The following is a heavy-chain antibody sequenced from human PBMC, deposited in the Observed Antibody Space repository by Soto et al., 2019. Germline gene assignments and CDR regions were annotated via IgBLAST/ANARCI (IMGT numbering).Heavy chain of an antibody. CDR3: ARDYYDISCRPTIDY. J-gene: IGHJ4*02. CDR2: INHSRST. D-gene: IGHD3-22*01. CDR1: GGSFSGYY. V-gene: IGHV4-34*01. Sequence: QVQLQQWGAGLLKPSETLSLTCAVYGGSFSGYYWSWIRQPPGKGLEWIGEINHSRSTNYNPTLRSRVTVAVDTSKNQFSLRLSSVTAADTAVYYCARDYYDISCRPTIDYWGQGTLVTVSS.